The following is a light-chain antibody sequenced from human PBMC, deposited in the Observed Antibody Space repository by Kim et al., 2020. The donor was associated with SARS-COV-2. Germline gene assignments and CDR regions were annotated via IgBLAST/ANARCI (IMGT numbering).Light chain of an antibody. Sequence: SVSPGKTARITCSGDVLAKKYARWFQQKPGRAPVLVIYKDSERPSGIPERFSGSSSGTTVTLTISGAQVEDEADYYCYSAADNNLVFGGGTQLTVL. CDR3: YSAADNNLV. V-gene: IGLV3-27*01. CDR2: KDS. CDR1: VLAKKY. J-gene: IGLJ3*02.